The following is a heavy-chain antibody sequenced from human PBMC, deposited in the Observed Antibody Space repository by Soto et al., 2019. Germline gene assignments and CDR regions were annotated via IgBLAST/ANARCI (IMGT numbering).Heavy chain of an antibody. CDR2: IDYIGST. J-gene: IGHJ5*02. CDR1: GGSISSGGYY. CDR3: ARSVFP. Sequence: QVQLQESGPGLVKPSQTLSLTCTVSGGSISSGGYYWNWIRQHPGKGLEWIGYIDYIGSTYYNPSLKRRVTISLDTSKTQFSLKLSSVTAADTAVYYCARSVFPWGQGTLVTVSS. V-gene: IGHV4-31*03.